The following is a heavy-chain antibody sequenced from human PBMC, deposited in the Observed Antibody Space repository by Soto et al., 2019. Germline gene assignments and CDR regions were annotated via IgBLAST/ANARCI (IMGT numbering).Heavy chain of an antibody. V-gene: IGHV3-48*02. CDR3: ARDRSRVSIAAHDAFDI. Sequence: GGSLRLSCAASGFTFSSYSMNWVRQAPGKGLEWVSYISSSSSTIYYADSVKGRFTISRDNAKNSLYLQMNSLRDEDTAVYYCARDRSRVSIAAHDAFDIWGQGTMVTVS. J-gene: IGHJ3*02. CDR2: ISSSSSTI. D-gene: IGHD6-6*01. CDR1: GFTFSSYS.